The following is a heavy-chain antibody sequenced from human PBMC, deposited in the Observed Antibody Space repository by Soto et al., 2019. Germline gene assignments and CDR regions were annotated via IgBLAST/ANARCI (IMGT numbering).Heavy chain of an antibody. V-gene: IGHV4-4*02. CDR1: GGSISSSNW. D-gene: IGHD3-3*01. CDR2: IYHSGST. J-gene: IGHJ4*02. Sequence: SETLSLTCAVSGGSISSSNWWSWVRQPPGKGLEWIGEIYHSGSTNYNPSLKSRVTISVDKSKNQFSLKLGSVTTADTAVYYCAGVLRFLEWYQYYFDYWGQGTLVTVSS. CDR3: AGVLRFLEWYQYYFDY.